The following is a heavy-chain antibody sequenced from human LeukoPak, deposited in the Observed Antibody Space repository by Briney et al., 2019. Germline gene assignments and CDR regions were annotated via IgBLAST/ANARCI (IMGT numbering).Heavy chain of an antibody. CDR2: IKQDGSEK. Sequence: GTSLGLSCAASGFSFTTYGMHWVRQAPGKGLEWVANIKQDGSEKYYVDSVKGRFTISRDNAKNSLYLQMNSLRAEDTAVYYCAREVPDYWGQGTLVTVSS. CDR3: AREVPDY. V-gene: IGHV3-7*01. CDR1: GFSFTTYG. J-gene: IGHJ4*02.